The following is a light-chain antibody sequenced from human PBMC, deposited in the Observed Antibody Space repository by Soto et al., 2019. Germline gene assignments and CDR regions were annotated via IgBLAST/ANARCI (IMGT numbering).Light chain of an antibody. CDR1: QGISNY. J-gene: IGKJ5*01. Sequence: DTQMIQSPSSLSASVGDRVTITCRASQGISNYLAWYQQKPGKVPKLLIYAASTLQSGVPSRFSGSGSGTDFTLTISSLQPEDVATYYCQKYNSAPNTFGQGTRREIK. CDR2: AAS. CDR3: QKYNSAPNT. V-gene: IGKV1-27*01.